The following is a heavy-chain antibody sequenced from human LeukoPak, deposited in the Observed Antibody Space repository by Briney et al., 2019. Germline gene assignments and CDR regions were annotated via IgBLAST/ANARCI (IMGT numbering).Heavy chain of an antibody. CDR2: IIPLFGTV. V-gene: IGHV1-69*13. D-gene: IGHD4-11*01. CDR3: ARDRGTTGSFYFDY. Sequence: GASVKVSCKASGYTFTNYDINWVRQAPGQGLEWMGGIIPLFGTVNYAQTFQGRVTITADESTSTVYLEVSSLRSEDTAVYYCARDRGTTGSFYFDYWGQGTLVTVSS. CDR1: GYTFTNYD. J-gene: IGHJ4*02.